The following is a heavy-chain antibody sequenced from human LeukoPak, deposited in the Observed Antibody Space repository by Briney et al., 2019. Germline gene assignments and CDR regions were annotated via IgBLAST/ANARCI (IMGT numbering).Heavy chain of an antibody. D-gene: IGHD2-21*02. CDR1: GFTFSSYA. CDR3: AKDSGQYCGGDCYFPY. V-gene: IGHV3-23*01. Sequence: GGSLRLSCAASGFTFSSYAMSWVRQAPGKGLEWVSAISGSGGSTYYADSVKGRFTIPRDNSKNTLYLQMNSLRAEDTAVYYCAKDSGQYCGGDCYFPYWGQGTLVTVSS. CDR2: ISGSGGST. J-gene: IGHJ4*02.